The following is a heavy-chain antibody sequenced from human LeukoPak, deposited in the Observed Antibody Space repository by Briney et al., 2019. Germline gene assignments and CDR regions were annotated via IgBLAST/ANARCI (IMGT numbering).Heavy chain of an antibody. CDR2: IYYSVST. V-gene: IGHV4-39*01. D-gene: IGHD6-6*01. Sequence: PSDPLSLTCTVSGGSISSSSYYWGWIRQPPGKGPDWNGRIYYSVSTYYNPSLKSRVTISVDTSKNQFSLKLSSVTAADTAVYYCAMYSSSSDPIGPDNWFDPWGQGTLVTVSS. CDR3: AMYSSSSDPIGPDNWFDP. CDR1: GGSISSSSYY. J-gene: IGHJ5*02.